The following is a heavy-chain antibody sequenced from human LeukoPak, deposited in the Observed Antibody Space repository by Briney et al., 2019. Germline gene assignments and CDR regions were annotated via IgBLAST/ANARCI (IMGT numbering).Heavy chain of an antibody. D-gene: IGHD1-26*01. CDR2: IYYSGHT. Sequence: PSETLSLTCTVSGGSISSSDYYWGWIRQPPGKGLEWIGSIYYSGHTYYNPSLTSRVTMSVDTSKNRFSLRLSSVTAADTAVYYCARYSGSPLVYIDYWGQGSLVTVSS. CDR1: GGSISSSDYY. V-gene: IGHV4-39*01. J-gene: IGHJ4*02. CDR3: ARYSGSPLVYIDY.